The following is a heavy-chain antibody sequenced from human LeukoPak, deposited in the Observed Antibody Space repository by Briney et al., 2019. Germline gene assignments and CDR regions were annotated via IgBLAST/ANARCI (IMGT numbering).Heavy chain of an antibody. CDR2: MNPNSGNT. Sequence: EASVKVSCKASGYTFTNYDINWVRQATGQGLEWMGWMNPNSGNTGYAQRFQGRVTMTRDTSTGTAYMDLNSLRAEDTAVYYCASAETYYYDSSGYYYDYWGQGTLVTVSS. CDR1: GYTFTNYD. J-gene: IGHJ4*02. D-gene: IGHD3-22*01. CDR3: ASAETYYYDSSGYYYDY. V-gene: IGHV1-8*01.